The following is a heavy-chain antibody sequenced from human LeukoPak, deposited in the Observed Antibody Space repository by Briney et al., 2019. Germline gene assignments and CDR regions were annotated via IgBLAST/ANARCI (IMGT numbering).Heavy chain of an antibody. Sequence: SETLSLTCAVYGGSFSGYYWSWIRQPPGKGLEWIGSIYYSGSTYYNPSLKSRVTISVDTSKNQFSLKLSSVTAADTAVYYCARRSGSSGWNFDYWGQGTLVTVSS. D-gene: IGHD3-22*01. CDR2: IYYSGST. CDR3: ARRSGSSGWNFDY. V-gene: IGHV4-34*01. CDR1: GGSFSGYY. J-gene: IGHJ4*02.